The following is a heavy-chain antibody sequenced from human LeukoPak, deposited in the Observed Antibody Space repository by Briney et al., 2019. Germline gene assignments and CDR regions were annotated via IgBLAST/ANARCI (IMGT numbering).Heavy chain of an antibody. CDR2: IYYSGST. V-gene: IGHV4-59*12. Sequence: SETLSLTCTVSGGSISSYYWSWIRQPPGKGLEWIGYIYYSGSTNYNPSLKSRVTISVDTSKNQFSLKLSSVTAADTAVYYCVVSRQLTVDYWGQGTLVTVSS. D-gene: IGHD5-24*01. CDR3: VVSRQLTVDY. J-gene: IGHJ4*02. CDR1: GGSISSYY.